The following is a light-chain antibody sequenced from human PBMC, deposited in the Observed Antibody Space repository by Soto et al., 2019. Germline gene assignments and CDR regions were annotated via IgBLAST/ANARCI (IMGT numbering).Light chain of an antibody. CDR1: SSDVGAYNY. CDR2: EVS. J-gene: IGLJ2*01. CDR3: SSYTSSSTHVV. Sequence: QSVLTQPASVSGSPGQSITISCTGTSSDVGAYNYVSWYQQHPGKAPKLMIFEVSNRPSGVSNRFSGSKSGNTASLTISGLQAEDAADYYCSSYTSSSTHVVFGGGTKVTVL. V-gene: IGLV2-14*01.